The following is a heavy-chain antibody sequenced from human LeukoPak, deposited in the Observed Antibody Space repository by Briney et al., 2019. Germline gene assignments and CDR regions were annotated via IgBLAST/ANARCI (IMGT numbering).Heavy chain of an antibody. CDR3: AKDHGSSDWYYFDY. V-gene: IGHV3-30*02. J-gene: IGHJ4*02. Sequence: TGGSLRLSCAASGFTFSSYAMYWVRQAPGKGLEWVAFIHYDGSNNYYADSVKGRFTISRDNSKNTLYLQMNTLRADDTAVYYCAKDHGSSDWYYFDYWGQGTLVTVSS. CDR1: GFTFSSYA. CDR2: IHYDGSNN. D-gene: IGHD6-13*01.